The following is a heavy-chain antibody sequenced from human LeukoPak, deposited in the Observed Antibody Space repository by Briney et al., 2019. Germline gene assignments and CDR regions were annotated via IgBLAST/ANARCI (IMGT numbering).Heavy chain of an antibody. CDR1: GFSFSTYC. J-gene: IGHJ5*01. D-gene: IGHD5-12*01. Sequence: PGGSLRLSCAASGFSFSTYCMSWVRQTPGKGLEWVANIKEDGGKDYYVDSVKGRFTISRDNAKNSLYLQMNSLRVEDSAVYYCARDAGGYDSWGQGTLVTVSS. CDR3: ARDAGGYDS. V-gene: IGHV3-7*01. CDR2: IKEDGGKD.